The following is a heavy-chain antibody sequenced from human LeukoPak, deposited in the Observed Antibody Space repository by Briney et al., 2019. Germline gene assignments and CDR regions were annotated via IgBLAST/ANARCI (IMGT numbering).Heavy chain of an antibody. CDR2: FSSDGSTK. V-gene: IGHV3-30*18. J-gene: IGHJ4*02. D-gene: IGHD1-26*01. CDR3: AKSGGSYYSTLDS. Sequence: GRSLRLSCAASGFTFSTYGMHWVRQAPGKGLEWVALFSSDGSTKYYADSVKGRFTISRDNSKNTLYLQMNSPRAEDTAVYYCAKSGGSYYSTLDSWGQGTLVTVSS. CDR1: GFTFSTYG.